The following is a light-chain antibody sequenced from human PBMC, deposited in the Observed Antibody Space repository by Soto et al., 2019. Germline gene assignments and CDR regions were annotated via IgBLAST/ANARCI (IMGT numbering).Light chain of an antibody. CDR1: QSLLHSNGYNY. J-gene: IGKJ1*01. CDR3: MQSLQTPRT. V-gene: IGKV2-28*01. Sequence: DIVMTQSPLSLPVTPGEPASISCRSSQSLLHSNGYNYLDWYLQKPGQSPQLLICLGFNRPSGVPDRFSGSGSGTDFTLKISRVEAEDVGVYYCMQSLQTPRTFGQGTKVEIK. CDR2: LGF.